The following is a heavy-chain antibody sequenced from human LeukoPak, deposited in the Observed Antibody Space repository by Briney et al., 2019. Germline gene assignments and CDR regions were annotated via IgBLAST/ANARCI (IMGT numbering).Heavy chain of an antibody. J-gene: IGHJ4*02. Sequence: GGSLRLSCAASGFTFSSYAMHWVRQAPGKGLEWVAVISYDGSNKYYADSVKGRFTISRDNSKNTPYLQMNSLRVEDTAVFYCARDQYDTWSRRGNFDSWGQGTLVIVSS. D-gene: IGHD3-3*01. V-gene: IGHV3-30-3*01. CDR2: ISYDGSNK. CDR3: ARDQYDTWSRRGNFDS. CDR1: GFTFSSYA.